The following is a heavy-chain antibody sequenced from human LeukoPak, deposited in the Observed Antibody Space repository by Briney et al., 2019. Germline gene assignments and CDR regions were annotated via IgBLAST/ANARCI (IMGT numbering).Heavy chain of an antibody. CDR2: ISSSSYI. CDR1: GFTFSDYT. V-gene: IGHV3-21*06. J-gene: IGHJ4*02. Sequence: GGSLRLSCVASGFTFSDYTMNWVRQAPGKGLEWVASISSSSYIDYADSLTGRFTISRDNAKNSLYLQMNSLRAEDTAVYYCARFHPVMTPTYYFDYWGQGTLVTVSS. D-gene: IGHD2-15*01. CDR3: ARFHPVMTPTYYFDY.